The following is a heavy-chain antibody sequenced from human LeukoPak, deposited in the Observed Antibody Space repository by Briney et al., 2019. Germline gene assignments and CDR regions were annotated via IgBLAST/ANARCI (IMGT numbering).Heavy chain of an antibody. CDR3: ARFSGVEGIPSAFNWFDP. D-gene: IGHD2-8*01. CDR2: IYSAAST. V-gene: IGHV4-4*07. J-gene: IGHJ5*02. CDR1: GASISYSF. Sequence: SETLSLTFSVSGASISYSFWSWIRPPAGKGLEWIGPIYSAASTNYNPSLKRRLTLSLDTSKNQLSLRLASMTAADTAVYYCARFSGVEGIPSAFNWFDPWGQGSLVTVSS.